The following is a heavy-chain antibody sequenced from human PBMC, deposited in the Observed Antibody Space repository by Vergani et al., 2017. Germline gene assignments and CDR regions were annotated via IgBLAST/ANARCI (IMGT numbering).Heavy chain of an antibody. Sequence: QVQLVESGGGVVQPGRSLRLSCAASGFTFSSYGMHWVRQAPGKGLEWVAVIWYDGSNKYYADSVKGRFTISRDNSKNTLYLQMNSLRAEDTAAYYCARDGEYLERGYWDILTGYNDYWGQGTLVTVSS. D-gene: IGHD3-9*01. CDR1: GFTFSSYG. J-gene: IGHJ4*02. V-gene: IGHV3-33*01. CDR2: IWYDGSNK. CDR3: ARDGEYLERGYWDILTGYNDY.